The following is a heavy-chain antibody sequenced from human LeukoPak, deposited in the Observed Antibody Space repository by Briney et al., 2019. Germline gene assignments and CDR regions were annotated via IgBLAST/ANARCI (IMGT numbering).Heavy chain of an antibody. CDR2: ISWNSGSI. Sequence: PGRSLRLSCAASGFTFDDYAVHWVRQAPGKGLEWVSGISWNSGSIGYADSVKGRFTISRDNAKNSLYLQMNSLRAEDTALYYCVRDRDAAGRYYFDYWGQGTLVTVSS. CDR3: VRDRDAAGRYYFDY. J-gene: IGHJ4*02. V-gene: IGHV3-9*01. D-gene: IGHD6-13*01. CDR1: GFTFDDYA.